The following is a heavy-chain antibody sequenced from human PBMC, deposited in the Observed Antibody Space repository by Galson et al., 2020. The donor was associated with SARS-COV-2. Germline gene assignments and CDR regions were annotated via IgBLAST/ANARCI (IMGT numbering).Heavy chain of an antibody. Sequence: GGSLRLSCKAPGFIFRSYAMSWVRQAPGKGLEWVSSINGSGGSTYNAASVKGRFTISRDNSKSTVYLQMNSLRAEDTAVYYCAQPRGAYYYYGMDVWGQGTMVTVSS. CDR1: GFIFRSYA. J-gene: IGHJ6*02. D-gene: IGHD3-16*01. V-gene: IGHV3-23*01. CDR3: AQPRGAYYYYGMDV. CDR2: INGSGGST.